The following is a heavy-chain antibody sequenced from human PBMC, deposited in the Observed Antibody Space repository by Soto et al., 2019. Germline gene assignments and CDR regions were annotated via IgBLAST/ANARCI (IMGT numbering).Heavy chain of an antibody. Sequence: QVQLQESGPGLVKPSQTLSLTCTVSGGSISSGDYYWSWIRQPPGKGLEWIGYIYYSGSTYYNPSLKSRVTISVDTSKNQFPLKLSSVTAADTAVYYCARVEYSSSSAGRDAYYYGMDVWGQGTTVTVSS. D-gene: IGHD6-6*01. CDR2: IYYSGST. J-gene: IGHJ6*02. CDR3: ARVEYSSSSAGRDAYYYGMDV. V-gene: IGHV4-30-4*01. CDR1: GGSISSGDYY.